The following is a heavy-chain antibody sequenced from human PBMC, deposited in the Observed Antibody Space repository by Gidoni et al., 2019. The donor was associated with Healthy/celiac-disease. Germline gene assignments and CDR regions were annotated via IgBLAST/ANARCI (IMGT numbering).Heavy chain of an antibody. J-gene: IGHJ6*02. D-gene: IGHD2-15*01. CDR2: ISSSSSTI. Sequence: EVQLVESGGGLVQPGGSLRLSCAASGFTFSSYSMNWFRQAPGKGLEWVSYISSSSSTIYYADSVKGRFTISRDNAKNSLYLQMNSLRAEDTAVYYCARDRYHYYYYGMDVWGQGTTVTVSS. V-gene: IGHV3-48*01. CDR3: ARDRYHYYYYGMDV. CDR1: GFTFSSYS.